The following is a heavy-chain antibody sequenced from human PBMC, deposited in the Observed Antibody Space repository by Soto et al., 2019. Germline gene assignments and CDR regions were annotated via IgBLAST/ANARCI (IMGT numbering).Heavy chain of an antibody. CDR3: ARDKFCSTTSGYLGMDL. Sequence: GGSLRLSFEASGFSFSVYTMYWVRQAAGKGLERVVAISYDGSIQFYVDCVKGGFTISRDNSENTLYLQMNNLKFDDTDLYYCARDKFCSTTSGYLGMDLWGQGTTVTVSS. V-gene: IGHV3-30-3*01. D-gene: IGHD2-2*01. CDR1: GFSFSVYT. CDR2: ISYDGSIQ. J-gene: IGHJ6*02.